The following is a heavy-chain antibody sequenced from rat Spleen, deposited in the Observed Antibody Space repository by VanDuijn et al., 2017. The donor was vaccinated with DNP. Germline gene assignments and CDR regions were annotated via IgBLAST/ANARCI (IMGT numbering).Heavy chain of an antibody. CDR3: AKGPNYGGWSDYFDY. J-gene: IGHJ2*01. V-gene: IGHV5-19*01. CDR1: GFTFSNYG. CDR2: ISTSGGST. D-gene: IGHD1-11*01. Sequence: EVQLVESGGGLVQPGRSLKLSCAASGFTFSNYGMAWVRQAPTKGLEWVATISTSGGSTYYRDSVKGRFTISRDNAKSTLYLQMNSLRSEDTAIYYCAKGPNYGGWSDYFDYWGQGVMVTVSS.